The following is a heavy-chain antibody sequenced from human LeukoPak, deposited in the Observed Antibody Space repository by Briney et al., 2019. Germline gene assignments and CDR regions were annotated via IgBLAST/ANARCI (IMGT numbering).Heavy chain of an antibody. V-gene: IGHV4-34*01. CDR1: GGSFSGYY. J-gene: IGHJ4*02. Sequence: PSETLSLTCAVYGGSFSGYYWSWIRQPPGKGLEWIGEINHSGSTNYNPSLKSRVTISVDTSKNQFSLKLSSVTAADTAVYYCSRGPYCSGGSCYPFSSGWYYYWGQGTLVTVSS. CDR3: SRGPYCSGGSCYPFSSGWYYY. D-gene: IGHD2-15*01. CDR2: INHSGST.